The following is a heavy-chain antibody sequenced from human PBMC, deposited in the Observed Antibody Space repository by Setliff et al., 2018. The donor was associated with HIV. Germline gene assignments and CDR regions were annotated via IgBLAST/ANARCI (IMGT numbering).Heavy chain of an antibody. D-gene: IGHD3-22*01. Sequence: KTSETLSLTCVVYNGSFSGHYWSWIRQPPGKGLEWIGEINHSGSPNYNSSLKSRVTISLDTSKNQFSLKLSSVTAADTAVYYCASLLSRGYYYDGSGYSYRDYWGQGTLVTVSS. CDR1: NGSFSGHY. CDR3: ASLLSRGYYYDGSGYSYRDY. J-gene: IGHJ4*02. CDR2: INHSGSP. V-gene: IGHV4-34*01.